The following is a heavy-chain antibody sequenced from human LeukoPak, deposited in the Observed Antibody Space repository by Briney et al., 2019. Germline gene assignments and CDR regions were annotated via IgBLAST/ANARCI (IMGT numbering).Heavy chain of an antibody. J-gene: IGHJ4*02. CDR1: GYTFTNYV. D-gene: IGHD6-13*01. CDR2: ISAGNGNT. CDR3: ARDFSSSWYVFGY. V-gene: IGHV1-3*01. Sequence: GASVKLSCKASGYTFTNYVIHWVRQAPGQRPEWMGWISAGNGNTKYSQKFQGRVTITRDTSASTAYMELSSLRSEDTAVYYCARDFSSSWYVFGYWGQGILVTVSS.